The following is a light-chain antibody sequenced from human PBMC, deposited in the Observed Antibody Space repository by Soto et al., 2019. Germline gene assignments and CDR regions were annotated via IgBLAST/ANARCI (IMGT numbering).Light chain of an antibody. Sequence: QSVLTQSPSASASLGASVKLTCTLSSGHSSYAIAWYQHQPEKSPRYLMKVNSDGSHIKGDGIPDRFSGSTSGAERYLTISSLQSEDEADYYCQTWGTGLGVFGGGTKVTVL. CDR1: SGHSSYA. J-gene: IGLJ3*02. CDR3: QTWGTGLGV. V-gene: IGLV4-69*01. CDR2: VNSDGSH.